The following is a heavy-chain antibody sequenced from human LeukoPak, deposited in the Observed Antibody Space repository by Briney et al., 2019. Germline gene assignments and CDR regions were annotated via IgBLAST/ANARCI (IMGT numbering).Heavy chain of an antibody. D-gene: IGHD3-10*01. CDR1: GGSISSSNW. J-gene: IGHJ3*02. CDR3: AKSNGYGLVDI. CDR2: IYHSGST. Sequence: SETLSLTCAVSGGSISSSNWWSWIRQPPGKGLEWIGEIYHSGSTNYNPSLKSRVTISVDKSKTQFSLKLSSVTAADTAVYYCAKSNGYGLVDIWGQGTMVTVSS. V-gene: IGHV4-4*02.